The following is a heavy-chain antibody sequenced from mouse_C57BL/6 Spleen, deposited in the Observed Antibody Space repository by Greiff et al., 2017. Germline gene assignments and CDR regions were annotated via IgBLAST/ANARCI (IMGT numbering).Heavy chain of an antibody. CDR2: IHPNSGST. CDR3: AREVYGSSSPLCY. J-gene: IGHJ2*01. V-gene: IGHV1-64*01. Sequence: QVQLQQPGAELVKPGASVKLSCKASGYTFTSYWMHWVKQRPGQGLEWIGMIHPNSGSTNYNEKFKSKATLTVDKSSSTAYMQLSSLTSEDSAVYYCAREVYGSSSPLCYWGQGTTLTVSS. D-gene: IGHD1-1*01. CDR1: GYTFTSYW.